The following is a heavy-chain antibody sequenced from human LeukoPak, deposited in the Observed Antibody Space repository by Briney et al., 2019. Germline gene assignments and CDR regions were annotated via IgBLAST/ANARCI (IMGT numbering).Heavy chain of an antibody. CDR2: ISSSSGYI. CDR3: ARDSFIDYDDSMEAFDL. CDR1: GFTFSTYD. D-gene: IGHD4-17*01. V-gene: IGHV3-21*01. Sequence: GGSLRLSCAASGFTFSTYDMNWVRQAPGKGLEWVSSISSSSGYIYYADSVKGRFTISRDNAKNSLYLQMNSLRDEDTALYYCARDSFIDYDDSMEAFDLWGQGTLVTVSS. J-gene: IGHJ3*01.